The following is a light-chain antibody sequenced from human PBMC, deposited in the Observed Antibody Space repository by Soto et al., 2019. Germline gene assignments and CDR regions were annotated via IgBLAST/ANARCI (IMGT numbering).Light chain of an antibody. V-gene: IGKV1-5*01. Sequence: EIQFTHAPFTLSAYVGDRVTIPFRASQSISSWLAWYQQKPGKAPKLLIYDASSLESGVPSRFSGSGSGTEFTLTISSLQPDDFATYYCQQYNSYSGTFGQGTKVDIK. CDR2: DAS. J-gene: IGKJ1*01. CDR1: QSISSW. CDR3: QQYNSYSGT.